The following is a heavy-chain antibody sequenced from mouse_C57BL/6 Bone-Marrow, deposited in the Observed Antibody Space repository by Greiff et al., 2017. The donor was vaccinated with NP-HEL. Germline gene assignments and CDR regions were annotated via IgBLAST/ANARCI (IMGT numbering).Heavy chain of an antibody. CDR3: ARDNWDWYFDV. CDR1: GFTFSDFY. Sequence: EVMLVESGGGLVQSGRSLRLSCATSGFTFSDFYMEWVRQAPGKGLEWIAASRNKANDYTTEYSASVMGRFIVSRDTSQSILYLQMNALRAEDTAIYYCARDNWDWYFDVWGTGTTVTVSS. CDR2: SRNKANDYTT. V-gene: IGHV7-1*01. J-gene: IGHJ1*03. D-gene: IGHD4-1*01.